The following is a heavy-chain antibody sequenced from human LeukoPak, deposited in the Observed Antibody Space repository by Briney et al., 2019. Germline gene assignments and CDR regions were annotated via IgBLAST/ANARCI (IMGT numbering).Heavy chain of an antibody. V-gene: IGHV1-2*02. CDR2: INPNSGGT. J-gene: IGHJ3*02. Sequence: ASVKVSCKASGYTFTSYGISWVRQAPGQGLEWMGWINPNSGGTNYAQKFQGRVTMTRDTSISTAYMELSRLRSDDTAVYYCARAYAFDIWGQGTTVTVSS. CDR1: GYTFTSYG. CDR3: ARAYAFDI.